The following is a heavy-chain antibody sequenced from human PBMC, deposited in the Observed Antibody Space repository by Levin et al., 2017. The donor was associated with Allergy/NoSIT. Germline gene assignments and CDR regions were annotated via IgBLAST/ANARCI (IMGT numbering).Heavy chain of an antibody. D-gene: IGHD3-3*01. CDR2: INPNSGGT. Sequence: GESLKISCKASGYTFTGYYMHWVRQAPGQGLEWMGRINPNSGGTNYAQKFQGRVTMTRDTSISTAYMELSRLRSDDTAVYYCARERYFWSGYLADYYYYMDVWGKGTTVTVSS. J-gene: IGHJ6*03. V-gene: IGHV1-2*06. CDR3: ARERYFWSGYLADYYYYMDV. CDR1: GYTFTGYY.